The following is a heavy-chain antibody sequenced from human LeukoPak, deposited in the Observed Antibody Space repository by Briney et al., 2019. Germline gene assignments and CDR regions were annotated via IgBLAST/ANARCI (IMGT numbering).Heavy chain of an antibody. Sequence: SGGSLRLSCAASGFTLSSYAMHWVRQAPGKGLEWVAVISYDGSNKYYADSVKGRFTISRDNSKNTLYLQMNSLRAEDTAVYYCARDKGATLYYYYGMDVWGQGTTVTVSS. CDR3: ARDKGATLYYYYGMDV. D-gene: IGHD1-26*01. CDR1: GFTLSSYA. CDR2: ISYDGSNK. V-gene: IGHV3-30-3*01. J-gene: IGHJ6*02.